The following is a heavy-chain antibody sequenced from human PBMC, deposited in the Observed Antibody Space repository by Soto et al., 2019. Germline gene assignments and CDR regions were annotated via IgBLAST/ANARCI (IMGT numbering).Heavy chain of an antibody. J-gene: IGHJ4*01. CDR2: ISYSGST. Sequence: QVQLQESGPGLVQPSQTLSLTCTVSGGSISSGGYYWSWIRQHPGTGLEWIGHISYSGSTYYNTSLKRRVTIAVATARIQFSLIVHSVTATVPAVHSCASGVVHCGPGTLVTVSS. D-gene: IGHD2-15*01. CDR1: GGSISSGGYY. CDR3: ASGVVH. V-gene: IGHV4-31*03.